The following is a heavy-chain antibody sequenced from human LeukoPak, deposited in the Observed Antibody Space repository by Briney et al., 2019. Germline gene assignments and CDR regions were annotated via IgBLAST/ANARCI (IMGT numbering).Heavy chain of an antibody. V-gene: IGHV3-48*03. CDR3: VRGRLLRSTKYFDY. Sequence: GGSLRLSCAASGFTFSSYELNWVRQAPGKGLEWISYISSGGGTIYYADSVWGRFTISRDDAQNSVHLQMNSLRDEDTAVYYCVRGRLLRSTKYFDYWGQGALVTVSS. CDR1: GFTFSSYE. J-gene: IGHJ4*02. CDR2: ISSGGGTI. D-gene: IGHD2-15*01.